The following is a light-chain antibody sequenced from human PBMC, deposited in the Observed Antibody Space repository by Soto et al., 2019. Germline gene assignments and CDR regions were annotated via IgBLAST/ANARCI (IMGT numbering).Light chain of an antibody. CDR3: HQYDSSPRT. Sequence: MVLTQSPGTPSLSPAERATLSCRATQSVTGRYLAWYKQKPGQAPSLLIFGASSSATAIPDRFSGRGSETDFTLTISALEPEDSAVYFCHQYDSSPRTFGQGT. V-gene: IGKV3-20*01. CDR1: QSVTGRY. J-gene: IGKJ1*01. CDR2: GAS.